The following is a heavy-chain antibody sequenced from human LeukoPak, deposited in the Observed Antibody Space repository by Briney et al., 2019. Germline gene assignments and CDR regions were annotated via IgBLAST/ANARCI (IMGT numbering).Heavy chain of an antibody. D-gene: IGHD3-10*01. V-gene: IGHV3-48*01. CDR2: ISSSSETI. J-gene: IGHJ3*01. CDR1: GFSFRTYT. Sequence: GGSLRLSCAASGFSFRTYTMNWVRQAPGKGLEWVSYISSSSETIYYADSVKGRFTISRDNAKNSLYLQMNSLRAEDTAVYYCARDFIWFGELTYAFDVWGPGTMVTVSS. CDR3: ARDFIWFGELTYAFDV.